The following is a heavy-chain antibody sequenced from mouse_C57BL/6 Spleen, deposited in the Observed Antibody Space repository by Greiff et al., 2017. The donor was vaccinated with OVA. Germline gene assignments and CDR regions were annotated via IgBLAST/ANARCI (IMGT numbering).Heavy chain of an antibody. J-gene: IGHJ2*01. CDR1: GYAFSSSW. CDR3: ALYDGYYNY. V-gene: IGHV1-82*01. D-gene: IGHD2-3*01. CDR2: IYPGDGDT. Sequence: VKLQESGPELVKPGASVKISCKASGYAFSSSWMNWVKQRPGKGLEWIGRIYPGDGDTNYNGKFKGKATLTADKSSSTAYMQLSSLTSEDSAVYFCALYDGYYNYWGQGTTLTVSS.